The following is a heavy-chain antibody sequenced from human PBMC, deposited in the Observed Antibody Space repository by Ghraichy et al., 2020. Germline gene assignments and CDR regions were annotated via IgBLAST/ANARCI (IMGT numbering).Heavy chain of an antibody. CDR2: ISSSGSTI. Sequence: GGSLRLSCAASGFTFSSYEMNWVRQAPGKGLEWVSYISSSGSTIYYADSVKGRFTISRDNAKNSLYLQMNSLRAEDTAVYYCARDDYDSSGYYFGGNHYYYYYMDVWGKGTTVTVSS. V-gene: IGHV3-48*03. CDR3: ARDDYDSSGYYFGGNHYYYYYMDV. D-gene: IGHD3-22*01. J-gene: IGHJ6*03. CDR1: GFTFSSYE.